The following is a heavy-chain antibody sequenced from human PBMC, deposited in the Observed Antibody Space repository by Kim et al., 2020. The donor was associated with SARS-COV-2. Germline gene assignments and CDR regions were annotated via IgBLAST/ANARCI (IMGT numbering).Heavy chain of an antibody. CDR3: ARANRDGYSSLAFDI. V-gene: IGHV4-30-4*01. Sequence: SETLSLTCTVSGGSISSGDYYWSWIRQPPGKGLEWIGYIYYSGSTYYNPSLKSRVTISVDTSKNQFSLKLSSVTAADTAVYYCARANRDGYSSLAFDIWGQGTMVTVSS. J-gene: IGHJ3*02. CDR1: GGSISSGDYY. D-gene: IGHD2-15*01. CDR2: IYYSGST.